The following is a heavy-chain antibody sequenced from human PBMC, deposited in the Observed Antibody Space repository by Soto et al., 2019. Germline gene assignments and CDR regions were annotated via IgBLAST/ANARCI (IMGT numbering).Heavy chain of an antibody. CDR1: GGSISSSSYY. V-gene: IGHV4-39*01. CDR3: ARLHYYDSSGYYRFDY. Sequence: SETLSLTCTVTGGSISSSSYYWGWIRQPPGKGLEWIGSIYYSGSTYYNPSLKSRVTISVDTSKNQFSLKLSSVTAADTAVYYCARLHYYDSSGYYRFDYWGQGTLVTVS. J-gene: IGHJ4*02. CDR2: IYYSGST. D-gene: IGHD3-22*01.